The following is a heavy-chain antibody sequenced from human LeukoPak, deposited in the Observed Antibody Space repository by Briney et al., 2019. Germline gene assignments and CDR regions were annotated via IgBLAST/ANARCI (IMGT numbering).Heavy chain of an antibody. J-gene: IGHJ4*02. D-gene: IGHD2-15*01. V-gene: IGHV1-69*04. Sequence: SVKVSCKASGGTFSSYAISWVRQAPGQGLEWMGRIIPILGIANYAQKFRGRVTITADKSTSTAYMELSSLRSEDTAVYYCAIVVEPTRFDYWGQGTLVTVSS. CDR2: IIPILGIA. CDR3: AIVVEPTRFDY. CDR1: GGTFSSYA.